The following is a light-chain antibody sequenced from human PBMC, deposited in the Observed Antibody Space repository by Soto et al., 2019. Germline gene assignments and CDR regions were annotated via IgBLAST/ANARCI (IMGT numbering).Light chain of an antibody. V-gene: IGKV2-28*01. Sequence: DLVMTQSALSLPVTPGEPAPISCRSSQSPLHSDGYNYLDWYLQKPGQSPQLLIYLGSNRASGVPDRFSGSGSGTNFTLKISRVEAGDVGVYYCMQPLQTPYTFGQGTKLEIK. J-gene: IGKJ2*01. CDR3: MQPLQTPYT. CDR2: LGS. CDR1: QSPLHSDGYNY.